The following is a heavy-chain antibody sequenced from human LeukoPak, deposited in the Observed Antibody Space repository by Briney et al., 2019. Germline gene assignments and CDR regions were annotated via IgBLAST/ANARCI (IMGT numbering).Heavy chain of an antibody. V-gene: IGHV3-53*01. J-gene: IGHJ6*02. Sequence: IYSGGSTHYADSVKGRFTISRDNSKNTLYLQMNSVRAEDTAVYYCARSGNFVNIYYYYYGMDVWGQGTTVTVSS. CDR3: ARSGNFVNIYYYYYGMDV. CDR2: IYSGGST. D-gene: IGHD3-9*01.